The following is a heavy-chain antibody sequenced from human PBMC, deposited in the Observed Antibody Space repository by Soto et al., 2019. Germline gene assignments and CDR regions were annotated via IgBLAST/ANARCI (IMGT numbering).Heavy chain of an antibody. D-gene: IGHD4-17*01. CDR2: INPNSGGT. CDR3: ARASTVVPEKGYYYYGMDV. Sequence: QVQLVQSGAEVKKPGASVKVSCKASGYTFTGYYMHWVRQAPGQGLEWMGWINPNSGGTNYAQKFQGWVTMTRDTSISTDYMELSRLRSDDTAVYYCARASTVVPEKGYYYYGMDVWGQGTTVTVSS. V-gene: IGHV1-2*04. CDR1: GYTFTGYY. J-gene: IGHJ6*02.